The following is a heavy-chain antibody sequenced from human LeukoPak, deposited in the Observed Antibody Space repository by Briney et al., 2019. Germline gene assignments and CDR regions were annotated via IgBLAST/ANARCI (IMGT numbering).Heavy chain of an antibody. D-gene: IGHD3-3*01. J-gene: IGHJ3*02. CDR2: IYYSGST. Sequence: SETLSLTCTVSGGSVSSGSYYWSWIRQPPGKGLEWIGYIYYSGSTNYNPSLKSRVTISVDTSKNQFSLKLSSVTAADTAVYYCAGSPYYDFWSGYYTDAFDIWGQGTMVTVSS. CDR1: GGSVSSGSYY. CDR3: AGSPYYDFWSGYYTDAFDI. V-gene: IGHV4-61*01.